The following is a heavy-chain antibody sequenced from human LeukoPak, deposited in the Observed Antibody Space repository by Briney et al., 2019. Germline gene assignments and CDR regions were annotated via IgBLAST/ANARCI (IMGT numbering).Heavy chain of an antibody. Sequence: GGSLGLSCAASGFTFSSYEMDWVRRAPGKGLEWVANIKQDGSEKNYVDSVKGRFTISRDNAKNSLYLQMNSLRAEDTAVYYCARDSRGYRYGGSYYYYGMDVWGQGTTVTVSS. CDR1: GFTFSSYE. V-gene: IGHV3-7*01. CDR3: ARDSRGYRYGGSYYYYGMDV. CDR2: IKQDGSEK. D-gene: IGHD5-18*01. J-gene: IGHJ6*02.